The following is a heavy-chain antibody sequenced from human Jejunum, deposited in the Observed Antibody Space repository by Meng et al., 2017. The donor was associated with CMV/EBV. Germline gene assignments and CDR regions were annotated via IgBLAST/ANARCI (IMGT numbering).Heavy chain of an antibody. CDR3: ARGHCSSGSCSSSVGNWFDP. J-gene: IGHJ5*02. CDR2: IITKVGRI. CDR1: SDA. Sequence: SDAISWVRQAPGQGLEWMGGIITKVGRINYVQKFKGRVAMTTDESTSTVYMELYSLTSDDTAIYYCARGHCSSGSCSSSVGNWFDPWGQGTLVTVSS. V-gene: IGHV1-69*05. D-gene: IGHD2-15*01.